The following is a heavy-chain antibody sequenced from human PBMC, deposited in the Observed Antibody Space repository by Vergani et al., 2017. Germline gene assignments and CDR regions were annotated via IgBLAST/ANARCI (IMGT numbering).Heavy chain of an antibody. V-gene: IGHV3-33*03. D-gene: IGHD2-15*01. Sequence: QVQLVESGGGVVQPGRSLRLSCAASGFTFSSYGMHWVRQAPGKGLEWVAVIWYDGSNKYYADSVKGRFTISRDNAKNSLYLQMNSLRAEDTAVYYCARGRLVALKAYWGQGTLVTVSS. CDR2: IWYDGSNK. J-gene: IGHJ4*02. CDR1: GFTFSSYG. CDR3: ARGRLVALKAY.